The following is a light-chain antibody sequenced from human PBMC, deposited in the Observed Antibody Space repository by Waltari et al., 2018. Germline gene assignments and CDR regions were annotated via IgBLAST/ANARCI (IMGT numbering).Light chain of an antibody. CDR1: QSVGNK. V-gene: IGKV3-15*01. J-gene: IGKJ2*01. CDR2: DAS. CDR3: QQSNNWPYT. Sequence: EIEMTQSPATLSVSPGERATVSCRASQSVGNKLAWYQQKPGPAPRLLFYDASTRATGIPVRFSGSGSGTEFTLTISSLQSEDFAVYYSQQSNNWPYTFGQGTKLEIK.